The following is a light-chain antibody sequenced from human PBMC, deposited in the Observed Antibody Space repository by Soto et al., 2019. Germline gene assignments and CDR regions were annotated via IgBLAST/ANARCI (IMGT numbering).Light chain of an antibody. CDR1: QSVSSY. J-gene: IGKJ5*01. CDR3: QQRSNWPAT. V-gene: IGKV3-11*01. CDR2: DAS. Sequence: EIVLTQSPATLSLSPGERTTLSCRASQSVSSYLAWYQQKPGQAPRLLIYDASNRAPGIPARFSGSGSGTDFTLTISSXEPEDVAVYYCQQRSNWPATFGQGTRLEIK.